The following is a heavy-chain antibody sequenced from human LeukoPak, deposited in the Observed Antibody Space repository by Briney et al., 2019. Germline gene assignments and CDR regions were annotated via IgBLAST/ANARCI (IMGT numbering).Heavy chain of an antibody. CDR2: ISSDGSST. V-gene: IGHV3-74*01. J-gene: IGHJ4*02. CDR1: GCTFSSHW. CDR3: ARGPPDGSGSYYPGDY. D-gene: IGHD3-10*01. Sequence: GGSLRLSCAGSGCTFSSHWMHWVRQAPGKELVWVLRISSDGSSTSFADSVKGRFSISRDNAENTLYLHMNSLRDDDTAVYFCARGPPDGSGSYYPGDYWGQGPLVTVSS.